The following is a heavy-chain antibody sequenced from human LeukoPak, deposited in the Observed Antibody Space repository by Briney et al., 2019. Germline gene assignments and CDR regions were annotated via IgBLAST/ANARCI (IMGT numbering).Heavy chain of an antibody. Sequence: SETLSLTCTVSGYSISSGYYWGWIRPPPGKGLEWIGSIYHSGSTYYNPSLKSRVTISVDTSKNHFSLKLSSVTAADTAVYYCAANSADYNTLGSSYKVWGQGTLVTVSS. CDR3: AANSADYNTLGSSYKV. D-gene: IGHD3-10*01. CDR1: GYSISSGYY. CDR2: IYHSGST. J-gene: IGHJ4*02. V-gene: IGHV4-38-2*02.